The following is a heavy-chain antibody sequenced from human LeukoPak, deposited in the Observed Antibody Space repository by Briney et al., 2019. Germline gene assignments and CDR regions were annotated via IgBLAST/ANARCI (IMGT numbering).Heavy chain of an antibody. J-gene: IGHJ4*02. D-gene: IGHD4-23*01. CDR3: ARHLTKNSDF. Sequence: ASVKASCKGSGYTFTGYYLHWVRQAPGQGLEWMGWISPSSGDTKYAQQFQGRLTVTRDTSISTAYMELSSLRSDDTAVYYCARHLTKNSDFWGQGTLVTVSS. CDR1: GYTFTGYY. V-gene: IGHV1-2*02. CDR2: ISPSSGDT.